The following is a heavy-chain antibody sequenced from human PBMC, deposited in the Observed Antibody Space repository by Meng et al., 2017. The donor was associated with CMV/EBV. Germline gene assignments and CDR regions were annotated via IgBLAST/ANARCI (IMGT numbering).Heavy chain of an antibody. D-gene: IGHD1-26*01. CDR2: IRYDGSNK. Sequence: GESLKISCAASGFSFNYYGMHWVRQAPDKGLEWVAFIRYDGSNKYYADSVKGRFTISRDNSKNTLYLQINSLRAEDTAVYYCAKDRSVGSEDFDCWGQGTLVTVSS. CDR1: GFSFNYYG. CDR3: AKDRSVGSEDFDC. J-gene: IGHJ4*02. V-gene: IGHV3-30*02.